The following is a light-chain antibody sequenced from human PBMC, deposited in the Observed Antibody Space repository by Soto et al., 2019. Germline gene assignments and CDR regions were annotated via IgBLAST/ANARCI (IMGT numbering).Light chain of an antibody. CDR2: QDS. Sequence: YELTQPPSVSVSPGQTASITCSGAKLGDKYACWYQQKPGQSPVLVIYQDSKRPSGIPERFSGSNSGNTATLTISGTQAMDEADYYCQAWDSSTVVFGGGTKVTVL. J-gene: IGLJ2*01. CDR3: QAWDSSTVV. V-gene: IGLV3-1*01. CDR1: KLGDKY.